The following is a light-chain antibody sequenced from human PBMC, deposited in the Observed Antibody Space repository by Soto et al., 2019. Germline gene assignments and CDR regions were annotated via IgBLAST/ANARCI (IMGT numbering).Light chain of an antibody. J-gene: IGKJ1*01. CDR3: QQYVFYRGT. V-gene: IGKV1-5*01. Sequence: DIQMTQSPSALSASVGDRVNITCRASQSISCWLAWFQQKPGKAPKLLIYDASSLESGVPSRFSGSGSGTEFTLTITSLQPDDFATYYCQQYVFYRGTFGQGTKVEIK. CDR1: QSISCW. CDR2: DAS.